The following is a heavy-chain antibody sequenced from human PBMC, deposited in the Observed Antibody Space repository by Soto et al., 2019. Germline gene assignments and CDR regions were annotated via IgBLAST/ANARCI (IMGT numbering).Heavy chain of an antibody. D-gene: IGHD3-10*01. CDR3: ARHNYGSGSTYFDY. CDR2: IYYSGST. J-gene: IGHJ4*02. Sequence: PSETLSLTCIVSGGSISSYYWSWIRQPPGKGLEWIGYIYYSGSTNYNPSLKSRVTISVDTSKNQFSLKLNSMTAADTAVYYCARHNYGSGSTYFDYWGQGTLVTVS. V-gene: IGHV4-59*08. CDR1: GGSISSYY.